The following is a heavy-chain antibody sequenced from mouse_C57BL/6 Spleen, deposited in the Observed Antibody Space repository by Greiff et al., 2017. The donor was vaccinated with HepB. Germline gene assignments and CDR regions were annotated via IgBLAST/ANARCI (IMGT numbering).Heavy chain of an antibody. CDR3: ARRDSSWFAY. D-gene: IGHD3-3*01. Sequence: QVHVKQPGAELVRPGSSVKLSCKASGYTFTSYWMHWVKQRPIQGLEWIGNIDPSDSETHYNQKFKDKATLTVDKSSSTAYMQLSSLTSEDSAVYYCARRDSSWFAYWGQGTLVTVSA. J-gene: IGHJ3*01. CDR1: GYTFTSYW. CDR2: IDPSDSET. V-gene: IGHV1-52*01.